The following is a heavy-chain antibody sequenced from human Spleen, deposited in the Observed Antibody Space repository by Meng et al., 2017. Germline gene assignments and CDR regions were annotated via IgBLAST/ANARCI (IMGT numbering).Heavy chain of an antibody. Sequence: AQLQQWGAGLLKPSETLSLTCAVYGGSFSGYYWSWIRQPPGKGLEWIGEINHSGSTNYNPSLKSRVTISVDTSKNQFSLKLSSVTAADTAVYYCARGDSGWYTGWDWFDPWGQGTLVTASS. CDR3: ARGDSGWYTGWDWFDP. V-gene: IGHV4-34*01. J-gene: IGHJ5*02. CDR1: GGSFSGYY. D-gene: IGHD6-19*01. CDR2: INHSGST.